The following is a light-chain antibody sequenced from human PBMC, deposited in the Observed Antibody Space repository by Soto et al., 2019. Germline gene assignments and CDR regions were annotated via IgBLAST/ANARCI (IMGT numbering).Light chain of an antibody. Sequence: QSALTQPASVSGSPGQSITISCTGTSSDVGSYNYVSWYQQHPGKAPKLMINDVSNRPSVVSHRFSDSKSGNTAVLTISRLQAEEEDDYYCSSYTSSSTVVFGGVTKVTVL. CDR2: DVS. J-gene: IGLJ2*01. V-gene: IGLV2-14*01. CDR1: SSDVGSYNY. CDR3: SSYTSSSTVV.